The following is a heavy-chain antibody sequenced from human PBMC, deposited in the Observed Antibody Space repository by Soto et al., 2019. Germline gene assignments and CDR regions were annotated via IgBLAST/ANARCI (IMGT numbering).Heavy chain of an antibody. V-gene: IGHV4-34*01. CDR2: INDSGNI. D-gene: IGHD3-10*01. Sequence: QVQLQQWGAGLLKPSETPSLTCAVYGGSFSGYQWTWIRQTPGKGLEWIGEINDSGNINYNPSLKSPVTILLDTPKKQISLKLSCVTSADSAVYYCARGLILWVGELSRRGGYYYYMDVWGKGTTVTVSS. CDR1: GGSFSGYQ. J-gene: IGHJ6*03. CDR3: ARGLILWVGELSRRGGYYYYMDV.